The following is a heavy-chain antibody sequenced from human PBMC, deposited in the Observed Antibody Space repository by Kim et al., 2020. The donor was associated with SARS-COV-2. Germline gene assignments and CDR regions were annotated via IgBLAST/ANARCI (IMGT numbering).Heavy chain of an antibody. V-gene: IGHV1-3*01. Sequence: TKYSQEFQGRVTITRDASASTAYMELSSLRSEDTAVYFCAREGGGTYFLDYWGQGTLVTVSS. D-gene: IGHD1-26*01. CDR3: AREGGGTYFLDY. J-gene: IGHJ4*02. CDR2: T.